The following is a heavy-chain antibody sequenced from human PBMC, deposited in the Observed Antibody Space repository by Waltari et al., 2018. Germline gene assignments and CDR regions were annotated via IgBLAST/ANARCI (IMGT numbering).Heavy chain of an antibody. V-gene: IGHV1-3*03. CDR3: ARARAVAGTGFFFDY. D-gene: IGHD6-19*01. CDR2: INAGNGNT. CDR1: GYTFTSYA. Sequence: QVQLVQSGAEVKKPGASVKVSCKASGYTFTSYAMHWVRRAPGQRLEWMGWINAGNGNTKYSQEFQGRVTITRDTSASTAYMELSSLRSEDMAVYYCARARAVAGTGFFFDYWGQGTLVTVSS. J-gene: IGHJ4*02.